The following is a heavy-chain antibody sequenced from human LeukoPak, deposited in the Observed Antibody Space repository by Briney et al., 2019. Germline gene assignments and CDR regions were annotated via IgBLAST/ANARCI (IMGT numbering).Heavy chain of an antibody. CDR3: ARGRMAVAGSYEY. CDR2: IKPDGSEK. J-gene: IGHJ4*02. CDR1: GITFCSYW. Sequence: GGSLRLSCAASGITFCSYWMTWVRQAPGKGLECVANIKPDGSEKHYVDSVEGRFTISRDNAKNSLFLEMNSLRAEDTAVYYCARGRMAVAGSYEYWGQGTLVTVSS. V-gene: IGHV3-7*05. D-gene: IGHD6-19*01.